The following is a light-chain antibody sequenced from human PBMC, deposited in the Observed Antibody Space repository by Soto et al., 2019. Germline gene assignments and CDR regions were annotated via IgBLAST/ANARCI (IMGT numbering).Light chain of an antibody. J-gene: IGLJ1*01. CDR1: SSDVGAFNY. V-gene: IGLV2-14*03. CDR3: SSYTTRNTVV. Sequence: QSALTQPASVSGSPGQSISISCIGTSSDVGAFNYVSWYQHHPGKAPQLIIYDVTSRPSGVSNRFSASKSGNTASLTISGLQAEDEADYYCSSYTTRNTVVFGTGTKLTVL. CDR2: DVT.